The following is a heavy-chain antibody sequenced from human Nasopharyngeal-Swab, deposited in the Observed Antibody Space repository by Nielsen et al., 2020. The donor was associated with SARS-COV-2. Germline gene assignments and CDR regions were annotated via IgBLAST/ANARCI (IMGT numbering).Heavy chain of an antibody. Sequence: GESLKISCAASGFTFSDYYMSWIRQAPGKGLEWVSYISSSGSTLNNVDSVKGRFTISRDNAKKALYLQMNSLGAEDTAVYYCARGVNYDSSDYYPYYFDSWGQGTLVTVSP. D-gene: IGHD3-22*01. J-gene: IGHJ4*02. CDR1: GFTFSDYY. CDR3: ARGVNYDSSDYYPYYFDS. V-gene: IGHV3-11*01. CDR2: ISSSGSTL.